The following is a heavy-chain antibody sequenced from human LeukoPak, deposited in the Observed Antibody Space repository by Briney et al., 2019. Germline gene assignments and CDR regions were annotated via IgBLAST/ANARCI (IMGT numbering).Heavy chain of an antibody. CDR3: ATGSYYNVGFDY. V-gene: IGHV4-39*01. D-gene: IGHD3-10*01. J-gene: IGHJ4*02. CDR1: ARSISSSSYS. Sequence: SETLSLTCTVSARSISSSSYSWGWLRQPPGKGLEWSGSIYYSRSTYYSPSLKSRVTISVDASKEQFCLKLSSVTAEDTAVYYCATGSYYNVGFDYWGQGTLVTVSS. CDR2: IYYSRST.